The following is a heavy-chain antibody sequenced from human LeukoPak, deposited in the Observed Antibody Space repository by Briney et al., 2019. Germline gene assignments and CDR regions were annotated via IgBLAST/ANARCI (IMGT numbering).Heavy chain of an antibody. CDR2: INWNGGST. J-gene: IGHJ6*03. D-gene: IGHD2/OR15-2a*01. V-gene: IGHV3-20*04. Sequence: PGGSLRLSCAASGFTFDDYGMSWVRQAPGKGLEWVSGINWNGGSTGYADSVKGRFTISRDNAKNSLYLQMNSLRAEDTALYYCARNYILSYYYYMDVWGKGTTVTVSS. CDR3: ARNYILSYYYYMDV. CDR1: GFTFDDYG.